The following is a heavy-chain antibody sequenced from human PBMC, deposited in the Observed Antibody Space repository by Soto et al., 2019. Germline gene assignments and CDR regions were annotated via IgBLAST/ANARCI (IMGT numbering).Heavy chain of an antibody. CDR2: ISSSGSTI. CDR3: ARDRLGLLGELYYYYGMDV. D-gene: IGHD3-16*01. V-gene: IGHV3-11*01. J-gene: IGHJ6*02. CDR1: GFTFSDYY. Sequence: GGSLRLSCAASGFTFSDYYMSWIRQAPGKGLEWVSYISSSGSTIYYAHSVKGRFTISRDNAKNSLYLQMNSLRAEVTAVYYCARDRLGLLGELYYYYGMDVWGQVTTVTVSS.